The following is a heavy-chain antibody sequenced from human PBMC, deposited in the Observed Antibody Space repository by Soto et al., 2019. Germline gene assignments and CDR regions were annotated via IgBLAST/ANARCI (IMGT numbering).Heavy chain of an antibody. J-gene: IGHJ4*02. V-gene: IGHV3-33*01. CDR3: ARDNDRNSRYSQFDS. CDR1: GFSFSVYG. D-gene: IGHD3-22*01. CDR2: TWHYGSDE. Sequence: QVQLVESGGGVVQPGSSLRLSCAASGFSFSVYGFHWVRQAPGKGLEWVAVTWHYGSDEYYADSVKGRFTVSRDSSKNTVYLQMHSLRAEDTAVYYCARDNDRNSRYSQFDSWGQGTLVTVSS.